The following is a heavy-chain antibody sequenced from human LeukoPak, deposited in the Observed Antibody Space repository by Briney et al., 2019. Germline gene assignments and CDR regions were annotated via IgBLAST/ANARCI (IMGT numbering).Heavy chain of an antibody. D-gene: IGHD3-10*01. Sequence: ASVKVSCKASGYTFTGYYMHWVRQAPAQGLEWMGWINPNSGGTNYAQKFQGRVTMTRDTSISTAYMELSRLRSDDTAVYYCARGLYSYYYGSGSYWAFDYWGQGTLVTVSS. CDR1: GYTFTGYY. CDR2: INPNSGGT. V-gene: IGHV1-2*02. CDR3: ARGLYSYYYGSGSYWAFDY. J-gene: IGHJ4*02.